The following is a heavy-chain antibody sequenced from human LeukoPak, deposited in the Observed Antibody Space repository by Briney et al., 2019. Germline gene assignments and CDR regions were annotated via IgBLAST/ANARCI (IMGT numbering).Heavy chain of an antibody. J-gene: IGHJ6*02. Sequence: PSETLSLTCTISGASITTGGYYWTWIRQPPGEGLEWIGYIYYTGSVDYNASLKSRLTISLDTSKNRFSLKLNSVTAADTAVYYCARDHSYYFGSQTSTLDVWGQGTAVSVSS. D-gene: IGHD3-10*01. CDR1: GASITTGGYY. CDR2: IYYTGSV. CDR3: ARDHSYYFGSQTSTLDV. V-gene: IGHV4-31*03.